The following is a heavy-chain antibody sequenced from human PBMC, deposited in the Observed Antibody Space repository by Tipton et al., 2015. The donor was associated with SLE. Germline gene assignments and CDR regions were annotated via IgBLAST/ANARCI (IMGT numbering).Heavy chain of an antibody. J-gene: IGHJ4*02. CDR3: ARLVTLSRIDF. CDR1: GGPISTYY. Sequence: TLSLTCTVSGGPISTYYWGWIRQPPGKGLEWIGTFYYGGRTFYNPSLKSRVTLLLDTSKNQFSLDLSSVTAADTAVYYCARLVTLSRIDFWGQGTLVTVSS. CDR2: FYYGGRT. V-gene: IGHV4-39*07. D-gene: IGHD2-21*02.